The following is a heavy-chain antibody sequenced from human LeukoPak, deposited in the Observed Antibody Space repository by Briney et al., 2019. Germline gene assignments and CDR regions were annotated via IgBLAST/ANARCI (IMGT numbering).Heavy chain of an antibody. J-gene: IGHJ4*02. D-gene: IGHD1-14*01. Sequence: ASVTVSCKASGYTFTSYAMNWVRQAPGQGLEWMGWINTNTGNPTYAQGFTGRFVFSLDTSVSTAYLQISSLKAEDTAVYYCARDGPRTQPGGPFYRGQGTLVTVSS. CDR2: INTNTGNP. V-gene: IGHV7-4-1*02. CDR1: GYTFTSYA. CDR3: ARDGPRTQPGGPFY.